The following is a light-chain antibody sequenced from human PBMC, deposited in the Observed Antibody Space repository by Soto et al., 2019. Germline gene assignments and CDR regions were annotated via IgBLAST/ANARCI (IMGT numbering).Light chain of an antibody. CDR1: SSDVGGYNY. Sequence: QSALTQPASVSGSPGQSITISCTGTSSDVGGYNYVSWYQQHPGKAPKLMIYDVSNRPSGVSNRFSGSKSGNTASLTISGLQAEYEADYYCSSYTSSSTRAFGGGTKLTVL. CDR2: DVS. J-gene: IGLJ2*01. V-gene: IGLV2-14*01. CDR3: SSYTSSSTRA.